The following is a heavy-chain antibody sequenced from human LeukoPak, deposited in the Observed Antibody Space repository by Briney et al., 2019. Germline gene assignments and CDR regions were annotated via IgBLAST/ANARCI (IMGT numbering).Heavy chain of an antibody. CDR3: AKDGTRGIRFGKIPHYFDY. Sequence: PGGSLRLSCAASGFTFSSYGMHWVRQAPGKGLEWVAFIRYDGGNKYFADSVKGRFTISRDSSKNTLYLQMNSLRVDDTAVYYCAKDGTRGIRFGKIPHYFDYWGQGTLVTVSS. V-gene: IGHV3-30*02. CDR1: GFTFSSYG. CDR2: IRYDGGNK. J-gene: IGHJ4*02. D-gene: IGHD3-10*01.